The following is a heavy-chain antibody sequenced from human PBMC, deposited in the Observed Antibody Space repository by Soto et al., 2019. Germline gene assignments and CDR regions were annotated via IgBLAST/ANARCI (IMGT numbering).Heavy chain of an antibody. CDR3: ARGDYGNGGYPFHYFDY. CDR1: GYSFTGYY. V-gene: IGHV1-2*02. J-gene: IGHJ4*02. Sequence: ASVKVSCKASGYSFTGYYIHWVRQAPGQGLEWMGWINPDSGATNYAQNFQGRVTLTSDTSISTASMDLTSLTSDDTAVYYCARGDYGNGGYPFHYFDYWGQGNLVTVSS. D-gene: IGHD3-22*01. CDR2: INPDSGAT.